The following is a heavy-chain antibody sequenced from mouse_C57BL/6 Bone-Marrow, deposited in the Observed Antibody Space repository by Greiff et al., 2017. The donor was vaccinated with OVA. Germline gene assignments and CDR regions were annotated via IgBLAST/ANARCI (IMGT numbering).Heavy chain of an antibody. V-gene: IGHV1-50*01. CDR3: ARWGVVATYYYAMDY. D-gene: IGHD1-1*01. CDR1: GYTFTSYW. J-gene: IGHJ4*01. Sequence: VQLQQSGAELVKPGASVKLSCKASGYTFTSYWMQWVKQRPGQGLEWIGEIDPSDSYTNYNQKFKGKATLTVDTSSSTAYMQLSSLTSEDSAVYYCARWGVVATYYYAMDYWGQGTSVTVSS. CDR2: IDPSDSYT.